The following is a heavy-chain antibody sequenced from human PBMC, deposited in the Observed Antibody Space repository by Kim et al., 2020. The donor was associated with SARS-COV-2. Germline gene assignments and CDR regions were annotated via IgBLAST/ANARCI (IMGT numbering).Heavy chain of an antibody. V-gene: IGHV4-34*01. D-gene: IGHD6-6*01. CDR3: ARGAAARPGGPSYYYYYMDV. Sequence: SETLSLTCAVYGGSFSGYYWSWIRQPPGKGLEWIGEINHSGSTNYNPSLKSRVTISVDTSKNQFSLKLSSVTAADTAVYYCARGAAARPGGPSYYYYYMDVWGKGTTVTVSS. CDR2: INHSGST. CDR1: GGSFSGYY. J-gene: IGHJ6*03.